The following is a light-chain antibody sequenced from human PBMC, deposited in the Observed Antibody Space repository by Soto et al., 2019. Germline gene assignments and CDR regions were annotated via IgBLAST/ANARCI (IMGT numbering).Light chain of an antibody. V-gene: IGKV3-20*01. CDR2: GAS. CDR3: QQYGSSPRT. CDR1: QSVSSSY. Sequence: EIVLTQSPGTLSVSPEERATLACRASQSVSSSYLAWYQQKPGQAPRLLIYGASSRATGIPDRFSGSGSGTDFTLTISRLEPEDFAVYYCQQYGSSPRTFGQGTKVDIK. J-gene: IGKJ1*01.